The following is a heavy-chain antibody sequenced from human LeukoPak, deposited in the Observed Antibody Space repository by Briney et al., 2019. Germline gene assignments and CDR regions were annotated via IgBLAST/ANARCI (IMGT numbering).Heavy chain of an antibody. Sequence: GGALRLSCAASGFTFSDHYMSWIRQAPGKGREWVSYISSSSSYTNYADSVKGRFTISRDNARNSLYLQMNSLRAEDTAVYYCARAPYSSGWYSDYWGQGTLVTVSS. CDR2: ISSSSSYT. CDR1: GFTFSDHY. V-gene: IGHV3-11*05. J-gene: IGHJ4*02. CDR3: ARAPYSSGWYSDY. D-gene: IGHD6-19*01.